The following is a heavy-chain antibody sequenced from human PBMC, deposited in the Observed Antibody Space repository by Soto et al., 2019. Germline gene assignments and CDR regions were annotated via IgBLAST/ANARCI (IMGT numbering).Heavy chain of an antibody. Sequence: PGGSLRLSCAASGFTFSSYWMSWVRQAPGKGLEWVSAISGSGGSTYYADSVKGRFAISRDNSKNTLYLQMNSLRAEDTAVYYCAKRGPTYLDNYGMDVWGQGTTVTVSS. V-gene: IGHV3-23*01. J-gene: IGHJ6*02. D-gene: IGHD3-9*01. CDR1: GFTFSSYW. CDR3: AKRGPTYLDNYGMDV. CDR2: ISGSGGST.